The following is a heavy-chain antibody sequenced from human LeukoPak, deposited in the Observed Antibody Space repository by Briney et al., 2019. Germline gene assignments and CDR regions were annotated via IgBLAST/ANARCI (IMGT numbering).Heavy chain of an antibody. V-gene: IGHV3-48*01. CDR3: AREDWTTPFDY. CDR2: ISSSSSTI. CDR1: GFTFSSYS. J-gene: IGHJ4*02. D-gene: IGHD3/OR15-3a*01. Sequence: PGGSLRLSCAASGFTFSSYSMNWVRQAPRKGLEWVSYISSSSSTIYYADSVKGQFTISRDNAKNSLYLQMNSLRAEDTAVYYCAREDWTTPFDYWGQGTLVTVSS.